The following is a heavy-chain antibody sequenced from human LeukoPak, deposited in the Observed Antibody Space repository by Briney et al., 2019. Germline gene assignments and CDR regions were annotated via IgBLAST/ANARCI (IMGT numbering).Heavy chain of an antibody. CDR2: ISSSSSYI. D-gene: IGHD5-12*01. V-gene: IGHV3-21*01. CDR3: ARGSSGYDSFDY. J-gene: IGHJ4*02. CDR1: GFTFSSYS. Sequence: GGSLRLSCAASGFTFSSYSMNWVRRAPGKGLEWVSSISSSSSYIYYADSVKGRFTISRDNAKNSLYLQMNSLRAEDTAVYYCARGSSGYDSFDYWGQGTLVTVSS.